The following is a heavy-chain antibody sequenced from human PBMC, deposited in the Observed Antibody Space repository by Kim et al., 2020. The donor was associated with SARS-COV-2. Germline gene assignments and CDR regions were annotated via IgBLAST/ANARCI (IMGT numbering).Heavy chain of an antibody. Sequence: YTFTSYAMNWVRQAPGKGLEWMGWINTNTGNQTYAQGFTGRFVFSLDTSVSTAYLQISSLKAEDTGVYYCASTFWSGYTNWFDPWGQGTLV. CDR3: ASTFWSGYTNWFDP. J-gene: IGHJ5*02. CDR1: YTFTSYA. D-gene: IGHD3-3*01. CDR2: INTNTGNQ. V-gene: IGHV7-4-1*02.